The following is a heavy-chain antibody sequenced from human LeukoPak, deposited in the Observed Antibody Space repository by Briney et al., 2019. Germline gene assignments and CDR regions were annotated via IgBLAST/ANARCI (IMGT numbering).Heavy chain of an antibody. V-gene: IGHV4-34*01. CDR3: ARDIVATDWYFDL. D-gene: IGHD5-12*01. CDR2: INHSGST. CDR1: GGSFSGYY. J-gene: IGHJ2*01. Sequence: SETLSLTCAVYGGSFSGYYWSWIRQPPGKGLEWIGEINHSGSTNYNPSLKSRVTMSVDTSKNQFSLKLSSVTAADTAVYYCARDIVATDWYFDLWGRGTLVTVSS.